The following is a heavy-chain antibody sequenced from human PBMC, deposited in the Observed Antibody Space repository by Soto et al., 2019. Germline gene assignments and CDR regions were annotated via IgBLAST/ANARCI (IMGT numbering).Heavy chain of an antibody. Sequence: GGSLRLSCVASGFSITSFAMSWVRQAPGKGLEWASAISASGGSTYADSVKGRFTISRDNAKNSLYLQMNSLRAEDTAVYYCARDRPTARLDYWGQGTLVTVSS. CDR3: ARDRPTARLDY. CDR2: ISASGGST. D-gene: IGHD4-4*01. J-gene: IGHJ4*02. V-gene: IGHV3-23*01. CDR1: GFSITSFA.